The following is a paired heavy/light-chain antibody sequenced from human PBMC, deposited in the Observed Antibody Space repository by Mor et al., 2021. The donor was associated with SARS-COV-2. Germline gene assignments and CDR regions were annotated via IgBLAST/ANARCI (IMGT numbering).Heavy chain of an antibody. J-gene: IGHJ6*02. CDR1: GFTFSSYS. CDR3: ARDPVVVVAATVYYYYGMDV. V-gene: IGHV3-48*04. CDR2: ISSSSSTI. D-gene: IGHD2-15*01. Sequence: EVQLVESGGGLVQPGGSLRLSCAASGFTFSSYSMNWVRQAPGKGLEWVSYISSSSSTIYYADSVKGRFTISRDNAKNSLYLQMNSLRAEDTAVYYCARDPVVVVAATVYYYYGMDVWGQGTTVTVSS.
Light chain of an antibody. J-gene: IGLJ1*01. Sequence: QSALTQPPSASGSPGQSVTISCTGTSSDVGGYNYVSWYQQHPGKAPKLMIYEVSKRPSGVPDRFSGSKSGNTASLTVSGLQAEDEADYYCSSYAGSNNFYVFGTGTKVTVL. CDR3: SSYAGSNNFYV. V-gene: IGLV2-8*01. CDR1: SSDVGGYNY. CDR2: EVS.